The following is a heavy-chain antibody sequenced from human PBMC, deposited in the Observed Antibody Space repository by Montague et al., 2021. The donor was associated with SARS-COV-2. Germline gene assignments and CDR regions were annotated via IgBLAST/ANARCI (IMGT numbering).Heavy chain of an antibody. CDR3: AREYRIELWQTNWYFGL. J-gene: IGHJ2*01. D-gene: IGHD3-16*01. V-gene: IGHV4-59*01. Sequence: SETLSLTCSVSGGSISSYYWSWIRQPPGKGLEWIGYIYHSGNTKYNPSLKSRVSTSVDTSKNRFSLRLSSVTAADTAVYYCAREYRIELWQTNWYFGLWGRGTLVTVSS. CDR1: GGSISSYY. CDR2: IYHSGNT.